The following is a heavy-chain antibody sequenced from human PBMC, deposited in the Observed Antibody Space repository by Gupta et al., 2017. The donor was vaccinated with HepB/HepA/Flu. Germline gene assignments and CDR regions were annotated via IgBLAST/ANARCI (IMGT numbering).Heavy chain of an antibody. J-gene: IGHJ4*02. D-gene: IGHD6-13*01. V-gene: IGHV1-2*02. CDR2: INPNSGGT. Sequence: QVQLVQSGAEVKKPGASVKVSCKASGYYFTGQHIHWVRQAPGQGLEWMGWINPNSGGTNYAQKVQDGVTMSRDTSISTAYMELRSLKSDDTAIYYCARGGGIALEFDYWGQGTLVTVSS. CDR3: ARGGGIALEFDY. CDR1: GYYFTGQH.